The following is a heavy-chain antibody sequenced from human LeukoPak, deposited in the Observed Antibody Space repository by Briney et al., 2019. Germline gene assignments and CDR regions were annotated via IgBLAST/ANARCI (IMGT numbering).Heavy chain of an antibody. CDR2: IYYSGST. V-gene: IGHV4-39*07. D-gene: IGHD4-17*01. J-gene: IGHJ5*02. CDR3: ATLDYGDYNIWFDP. CDR1: GGSISSSSYY. Sequence: SETLSLTCTVSGGSISSSSYYWGWIRQPPGKGLEWIGSIYYSGSTYYNPSLKSRVTISVDTSKNQFSLKLSSVTAADTAVYYCATLDYGDYNIWFDPWGQGTLVTVSS.